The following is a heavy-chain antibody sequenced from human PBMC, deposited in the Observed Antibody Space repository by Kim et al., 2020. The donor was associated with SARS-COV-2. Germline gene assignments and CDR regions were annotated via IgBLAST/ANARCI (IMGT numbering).Heavy chain of an antibody. CDR1: GGTFSSYA. CDR3: ARGGYYYGSGSYSALPRGFDY. Sequence: SVKVSCKASGGTFSSYAISWVRQAPGQGLEWMGGIIPIFGTANYAQKFQGRVTITADESTSTAYMELSSLRSEDTAVYYCARGGYYYGSGSYSALPRGFDYWGQGTLVTVSS. D-gene: IGHD3-10*01. CDR2: IIPIFGTA. V-gene: IGHV1-69*13. J-gene: IGHJ4*02.